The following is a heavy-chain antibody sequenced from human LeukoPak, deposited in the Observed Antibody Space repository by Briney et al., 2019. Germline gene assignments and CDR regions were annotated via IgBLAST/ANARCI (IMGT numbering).Heavy chain of an antibody. CDR3: ARGAQDMVIRPYYFDY. V-gene: IGHV1-24*01. D-gene: IGHD3-22*01. CDR1: GYTLTELS. J-gene: IGHJ4*02. Sequence: ASVKVSCKVSGYTLTELSMHWVRQAPGKGLEWMGRFDPEDGETIYAQKFQGRVTMTADTSTDTVYMELSSLRSEDTAVYYCARGAQDMVIRPYYFDYWGQGTLVTVSS. CDR2: FDPEDGET.